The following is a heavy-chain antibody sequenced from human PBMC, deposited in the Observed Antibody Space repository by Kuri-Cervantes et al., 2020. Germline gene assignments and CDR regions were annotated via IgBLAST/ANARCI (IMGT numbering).Heavy chain of an antibody. D-gene: IGHD2-15*01. CDR2: ISAYNGIT. CDR1: GYTFTSYA. Sequence: GGSLRLSCAASGYTFTSYAMHWVRQAPGQRLEWMGWISAYNGITNYAQKFQGRVTMTTDTSTSTAYMELRSLSSDDTAVYFCARDGGKPNYYYFMDVWGKGTTVTVSS. CDR3: ARDGGKPNYYYFMDV. V-gene: IGHV1-18*01. J-gene: IGHJ6*03.